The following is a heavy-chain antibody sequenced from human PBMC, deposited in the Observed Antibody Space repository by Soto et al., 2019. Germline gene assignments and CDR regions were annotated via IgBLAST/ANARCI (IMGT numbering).Heavy chain of an antibody. Sequence: QITLKESGPTLVKPTQTLTLTCTFSGFSLSTKGVSVGWIRQPPGKALEWLALIYWDDDKRYSPSLKSRLTITKDTSTHQVVLTLTNMDPVDTATYYCAHRGFVIGDFDYWGQGTLVTVSS. V-gene: IGHV2-5*02. J-gene: IGHJ4*02. CDR3: AHRGFVIGDFDY. D-gene: IGHD3-10*01. CDR2: IYWDDDK. CDR1: GFSLSTKGVS.